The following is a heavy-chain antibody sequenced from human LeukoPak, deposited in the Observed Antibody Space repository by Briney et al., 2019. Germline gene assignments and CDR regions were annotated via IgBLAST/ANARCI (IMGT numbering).Heavy chain of an antibody. V-gene: IGHV1-8*01. D-gene: IGHD6-6*01. CDR1: VYTFTSYD. CDR3: ASGAYSSSAAYYYYYMDV. J-gene: IGHJ6*03. Sequence: SSVKVSFKCSVYTFTSYDSNWLRQASGQGLDGMGWMNCNCGNTGYSQKCEGRVTMNRNTYISTAYMELSSLRSEDTAVYYCASGAYSSSAAYYYYYMDVWGKGTTVTVSS. CDR2: MNCNCGNT.